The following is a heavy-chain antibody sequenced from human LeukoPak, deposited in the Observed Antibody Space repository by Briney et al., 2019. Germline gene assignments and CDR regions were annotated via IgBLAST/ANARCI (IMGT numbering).Heavy chain of an antibody. CDR3: ARDSAYSSGWYDYFDY. V-gene: IGHV3-64*04. J-gene: IGHJ4*02. CDR1: GFTFSSYV. Sequence: GGSLRLSCSASGFTFSSYVMHWVRQAPGKGLEYVSAISSNGGSTYYADSVKGRFTISRDNSKSTLYLQMNSLRAEDTAMYYCARDSAYSSGWYDYFDYWGQGTLVTVSS. D-gene: IGHD6-19*01. CDR2: ISSNGGST.